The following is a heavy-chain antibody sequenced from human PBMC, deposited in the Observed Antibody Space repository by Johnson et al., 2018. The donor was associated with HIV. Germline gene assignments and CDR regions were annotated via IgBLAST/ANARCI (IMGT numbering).Heavy chain of an antibody. Sequence: QVQLVESGGGVVQPGRSLRLSCAASGFTFSSYAMHWVRQAPGKGLEWVAVISYDGSNKYYAGSVKGRFTISRDNSKNTLYLQMNSLRAEDTAVYYCARDYGMTLRLGEYGAFDIWGQGTMVTVSS. CDR3: ARDYGMTLRLGEYGAFDI. J-gene: IGHJ3*02. V-gene: IGHV3-30*14. CDR2: ISYDGSNK. CDR1: GFTFSSYA. D-gene: IGHD3-16*01.